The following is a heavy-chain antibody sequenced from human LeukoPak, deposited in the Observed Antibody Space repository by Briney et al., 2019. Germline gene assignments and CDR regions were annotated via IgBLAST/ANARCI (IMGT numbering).Heavy chain of an antibody. D-gene: IGHD5-12*01. Sequence: SQTLSLTCAVSGGSNSSGGYSWSWIRQPPGKGLEWIGYIYHSGSTYYNPSLKSRATISVDRSKNQFPLKLSSVTAADTAVYYCARGVYSGYDFGFDYWGQGTLVTVSS. CDR3: ARGVYSGYDFGFDY. CDR1: GGSNSSGGYS. V-gene: IGHV4-30-2*01. J-gene: IGHJ4*02. CDR2: IYHSGST.